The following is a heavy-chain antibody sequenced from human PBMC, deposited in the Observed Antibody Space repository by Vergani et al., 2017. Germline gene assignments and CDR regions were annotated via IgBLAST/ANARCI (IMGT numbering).Heavy chain of an antibody. V-gene: IGHV3-23*01. D-gene: IGHD4-11*01. J-gene: IGHJ4*02. CDR2: ISDNGGTT. CDR1: GFTFRNYA. Sequence: EVQLLESGGGLAQPGGSLRLSCAASGFTFRNYAMTWVRQAPGKGLEWVSIISDNGGTTYYADSVKGRFTISRDNSKDTLYLQMNSLKVEDTGVYYCAREMSNEGFDYWGQGTRVTVSS. CDR3: AREMSNEGFDY.